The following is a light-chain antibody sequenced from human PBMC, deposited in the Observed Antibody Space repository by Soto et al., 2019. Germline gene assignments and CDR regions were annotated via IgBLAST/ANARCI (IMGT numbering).Light chain of an antibody. J-gene: IGKJ1*01. CDR3: QQYGSSLTWT. CDR1: QSVSSY. V-gene: IGKV3-20*01. Sequence: ETVLTQSPATLSLSPGERATLSCRASQSVSSYLAWYQQKPGQAPRLLIYGASSRATGIPDRFSGSGSGTDFTLTISRLEPEDFAVYYCQQYGSSLTWTFGQGTKVDI. CDR2: GAS.